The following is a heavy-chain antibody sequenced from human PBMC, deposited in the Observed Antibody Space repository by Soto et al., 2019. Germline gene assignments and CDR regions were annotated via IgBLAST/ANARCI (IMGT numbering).Heavy chain of an antibody. Sequence: HPGGSLRLSCAASGFIFRNYAMHWVRQAPGKGLEWVAVISYDGSNKYYADSVKGRFTISRDNSKNTLFLQMNTLRAEDTAVYYCARNDYGTYYFDFWGQGTLVTVSS. CDR3: ARNDYGTYYFDF. V-gene: IGHV3-30-3*01. D-gene: IGHD4-17*01. CDR2: ISYDGSNK. J-gene: IGHJ4*02. CDR1: GFIFRNYA.